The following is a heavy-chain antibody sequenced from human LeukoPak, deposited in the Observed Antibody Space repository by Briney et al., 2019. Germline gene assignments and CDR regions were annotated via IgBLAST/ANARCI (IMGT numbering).Heavy chain of an antibody. CDR3: ARAYYYASSAFDI. CDR2: IYYGGST. CDR1: GGSISSNTYY. D-gene: IGHD3-22*01. V-gene: IGHV4-39*01. Sequence: KPSETLSLTCTVSGGSISSNTYYWDWIRQPPGKGLECIGSIYYGGSTYYNPSLKSRVIISVDTSKNQFSLKLSSVTAADTAVYYCARAYYYASSAFDIWSQGTMVTVSS. J-gene: IGHJ3*02.